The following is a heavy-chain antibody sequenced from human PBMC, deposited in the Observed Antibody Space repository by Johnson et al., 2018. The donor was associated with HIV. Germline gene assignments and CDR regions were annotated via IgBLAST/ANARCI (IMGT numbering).Heavy chain of an antibody. J-gene: IGHJ3*02. CDR3: AKDINLHPGAFDI. Sequence: VQLVESGGVVVQPGGSLRLSCAASGFTFDDYAMHWVRQAPGKGLEWVSLISWDGGRTYYADSVKGRFTISRDNSKNSLYLQMNSLRAEDTALYYCAKDINLHPGAFDIWGQGTMVTVSS. CDR1: GFTFDDYA. CDR2: ISWDGGRT. D-gene: IGHD3-10*01. V-gene: IGHV3-43D*03.